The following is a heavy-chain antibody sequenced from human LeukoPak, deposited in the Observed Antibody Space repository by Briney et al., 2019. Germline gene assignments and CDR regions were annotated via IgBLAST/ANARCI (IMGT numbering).Heavy chain of an antibody. J-gene: IGHJ3*02. CDR2: INAGNGNT. Sequence: ASVKVSCKASGYTFTSYAMHWVRQAPGQRLEWMGWINAGNGNTKYSQKFQGRVTMTRDTSISTAYMELSRLRSDDTAVYYCARGRTSPGYGSGRSPDAFDIWGQGTMVTVSS. D-gene: IGHD3-10*01. CDR3: ARGRTSPGYGSGRSPDAFDI. CDR1: GYTFTSYA. V-gene: IGHV1-3*01.